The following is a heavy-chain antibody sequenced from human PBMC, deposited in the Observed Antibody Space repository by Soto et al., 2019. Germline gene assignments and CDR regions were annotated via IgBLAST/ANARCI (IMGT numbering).Heavy chain of an antibody. J-gene: IGHJ6*02. CDR3: AHRRAPNEYGGDV. CDR2: VFWNDDK. CDR1: GFSLNTGGVG. V-gene: IGHV2-5*01. Sequence: QITLKESGPTLVKATQTLPLTCTFSGFSLNTGGVGVGWIRQPPGKALAWLALVFWNDDKRYRPSLRSRLTITKDSSKNQVVLIMTNMDPVDTATYCCAHRRAPNEYGGDVGGQGTTVTVSS.